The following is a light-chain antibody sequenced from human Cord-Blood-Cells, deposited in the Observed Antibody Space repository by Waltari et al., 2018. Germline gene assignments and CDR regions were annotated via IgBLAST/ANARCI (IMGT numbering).Light chain of an antibody. CDR3: SSYTSSSVYV. V-gene: IGLV2-14*01. J-gene: IGLJ1*01. CDR1: SSDVGGYNY. Sequence: QSALTQPASVSGSPGQSITISCTGTSSDVGGYNYVSWYQQHPGKAPKLMIYDVSNRPSGVSNRCSGSKSCNTASLTISGLQAEDEADYYCSSYTSSSVYVFGTGTKVTVL. CDR2: DVS.